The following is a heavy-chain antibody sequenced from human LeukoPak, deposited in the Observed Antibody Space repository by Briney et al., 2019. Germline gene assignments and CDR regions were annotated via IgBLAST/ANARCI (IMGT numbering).Heavy chain of an antibody. J-gene: IGHJ4*02. V-gene: IGHV1-69*05. D-gene: IGHD6-13*01. CDR3: ARGDDIAAAGLFDY. CDR2: IIPIFGTA. Sequence: SVKVSCKASGGTFRSYAISWVRQAPGQGLEWMGRIIPIFGTANYAQKFQGRVTITTDESTSTAYMELSSLRSEDTAVYYCARGDDIAAAGLFDYWGQGTLVTVSS. CDR1: GGTFRSYA.